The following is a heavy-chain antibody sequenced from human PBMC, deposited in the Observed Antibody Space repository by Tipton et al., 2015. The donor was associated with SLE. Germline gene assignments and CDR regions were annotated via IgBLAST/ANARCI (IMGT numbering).Heavy chain of an antibody. J-gene: IGHJ4*01. V-gene: IGHV3-23*01. CDR2: VSGRGDAT. Sequence: SLRLSCTASGLTFSSYAISWVRQAPGKGPEWVSAVSGRGDATFYADSVRGRFTISRDDSKNTLYLQMNDLRAEDTAVYYCASWDDNSGYFYVGYFDCWGHGTPVTVSS. CDR1: GLTFSSYA. CDR3: ASWDDNSGYFYVGYFDC. D-gene: IGHD3-22*01.